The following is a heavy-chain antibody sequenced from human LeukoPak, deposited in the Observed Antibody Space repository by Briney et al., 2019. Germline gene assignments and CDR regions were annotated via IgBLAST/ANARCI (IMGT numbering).Heavy chain of an antibody. V-gene: IGHV1-69*05. CDR2: IIPIFGTA. CDR1: GGTFSSYA. Sequence: VASVNVSCTASGGTFSSYAISWVRQAPGQGLEWMGGIIPIFGTANYAQKFQGWVTMTRDTSISTAYMELSRLRSDDTAVYYCARSIAAVSWFDPWGQGTLVTVSS. J-gene: IGHJ5*02. CDR3: ARSIAAVSWFDP. D-gene: IGHD6-13*01.